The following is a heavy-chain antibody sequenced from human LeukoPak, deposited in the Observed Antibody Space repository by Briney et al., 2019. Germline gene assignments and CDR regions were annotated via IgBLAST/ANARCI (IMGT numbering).Heavy chain of an antibody. D-gene: IGHD1-26*01. Sequence: ASVKVSCKASGFTFTSFGFSWVRQAPGQGLEWMGWINPNSGGTNYAQKFQGWVTMTRDTSISTAYMELSRLRSDDTAVYYCARDGGATNYYYYGMDVWGQGTTVTVSS. V-gene: IGHV1-2*04. CDR3: ARDGGATNYYYYGMDV. CDR2: INPNSGGT. CDR1: GFTFTSFG. J-gene: IGHJ6*02.